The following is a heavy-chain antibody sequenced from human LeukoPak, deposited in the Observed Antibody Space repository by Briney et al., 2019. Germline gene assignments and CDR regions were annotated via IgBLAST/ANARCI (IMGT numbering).Heavy chain of an antibody. CDR2: INPDGNKK. J-gene: IGHJ4*02. D-gene: IGHD5-18*01. CDR3: ARDLAYSRLDY. CDR1: GLTFSSSW. V-gene: IGHV3-7*01. Sequence: PGGSLRLSCAVSGLTFSSSWMDWVRQAPGKGLEWVASINPDGNKKYSADSVKGRFTISRGNAENSLYLQMNSLRVEDTASYYCARDLAYSRLDYWGQGMLVTVSS.